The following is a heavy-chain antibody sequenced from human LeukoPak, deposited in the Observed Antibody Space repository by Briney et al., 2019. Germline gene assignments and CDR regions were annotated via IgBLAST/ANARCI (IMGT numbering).Heavy chain of an antibody. CDR3: ARGELLGYCSSTSCYALVFDP. CDR1: GGSFSGYY. Sequence: SETLSLTCAVYGGSFSGYYWSWIRQPPGKGLEWIGEINHSGSTNYNPSLKSRVTISVDTSKNQFSLKLSSVTAADTAVYYCARGELLGYCSSTSCYALVFDPWGQGTLVTVSS. V-gene: IGHV4-34*01. J-gene: IGHJ5*02. D-gene: IGHD2-2*01. CDR2: INHSGST.